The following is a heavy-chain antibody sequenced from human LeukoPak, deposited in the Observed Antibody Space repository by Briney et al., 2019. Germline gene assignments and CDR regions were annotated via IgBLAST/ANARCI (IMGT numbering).Heavy chain of an antibody. CDR3: AREEHDYVWGSYRYYYYYGIDV. CDR1: GFTFSSYA. V-gene: IGHV3-30*04. Sequence: GGSLRLSCAASGFTFSSYAMHWVRQSPGRGLEWLSFISFDGGNEFYADSLKGRFTISRDNSKDTLYLQMNSLRAEDTALYYCAREEHDYVWGSYRYYYYYGIDVWGQGTTVTVSS. D-gene: IGHD3-16*02. CDR2: ISFDGGNE. J-gene: IGHJ6*02.